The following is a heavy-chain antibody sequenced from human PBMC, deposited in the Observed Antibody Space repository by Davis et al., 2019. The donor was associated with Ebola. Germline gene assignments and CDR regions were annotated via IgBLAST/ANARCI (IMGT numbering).Heavy chain of an antibody. CDR2: IKQGGDER. CDR1: GFTFSSYW. J-gene: IGHJ5*02. CDR3: VRVYSGSYDP. D-gene: IGHD1-26*01. Sequence: PGGSLRLSCAASGFTFSSYWMSWVRQAPGKGLEWVANIKQGGDERYYVDSVKGRFIISRDEAKNSLYLQMNSLRAEDTAVDYCVRVYSGSYDPWGQGTLVTVSS. V-gene: IGHV3-7*01.